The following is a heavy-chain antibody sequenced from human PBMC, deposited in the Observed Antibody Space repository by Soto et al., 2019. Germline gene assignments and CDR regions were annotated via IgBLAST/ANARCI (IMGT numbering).Heavy chain of an antibody. Sequence: VQLLESGGGLLQPGGSLRLSCAASGFTFRSYAMSWVRLAPGKGLQWVSGISSNGGSTYYADPVKGRFTISRDSSKNMLYLQMNRLRAEDTALYYCAKDNGPPGTTDWYFDVWGRGTLVRVSS. J-gene: IGHJ2*01. CDR1: GFTFRSYA. CDR2: ISSNGGST. V-gene: IGHV3-23*01. D-gene: IGHD4-17*01. CDR3: AKDNGPPGTTDWYFDV.